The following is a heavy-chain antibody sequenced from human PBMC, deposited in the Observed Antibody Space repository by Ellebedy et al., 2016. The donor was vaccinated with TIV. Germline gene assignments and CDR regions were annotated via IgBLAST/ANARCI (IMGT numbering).Heavy chain of an antibody. V-gene: IGHV3-48*01. CDR1: GFTFSSYA. CDR3: ARVSGKYYFDY. Sequence: GGSLRLXXAASGFTFSSYAMNWVRQAPGKGLEWVSYISSSSSTIYYADSVKGRFTISRDNAKNSLYLQMNSLRAEDTAVYYCARVSGKYYFDYWGQGTPVTVSS. CDR2: ISSSSSTI. D-gene: IGHD2-8*01. J-gene: IGHJ4*02.